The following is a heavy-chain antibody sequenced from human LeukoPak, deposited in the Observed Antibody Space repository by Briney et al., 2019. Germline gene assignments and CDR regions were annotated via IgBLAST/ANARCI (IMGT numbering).Heavy chain of an antibody. D-gene: IGHD5-24*01. CDR1: GVSISRNY. CDR3: ARHRAVGATAILGAFDI. CDR2: IYYTETT. Sequence: SETLSLTCTVSGVSISRNYWSWIRQPPGKGLEWIGYIYYTETTNYNPSPKSRVTISVDTSKKQFSLKVTSVTTADTAVYYCARHRAVGATAILGAFDIWGQGTMVTVSS. J-gene: IGHJ3*02. V-gene: IGHV4-59*08.